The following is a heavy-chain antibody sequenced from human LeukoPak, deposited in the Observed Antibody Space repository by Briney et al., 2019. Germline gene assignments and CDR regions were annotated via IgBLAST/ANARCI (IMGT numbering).Heavy chain of an antibody. V-gene: IGHV3-48*04. CDR3: ARGDIEVVTATFDY. Sequence: GGSLRLSCAASGFTYSSYSMNWVRQAPGKELEWVSYIGSSSSTIYYADSVKGRFTISRDNAKNSLYLQMNSLRAEDTAVYYCARGDIEVVTATFDYWGQGTLVTVSS. CDR2: IGSSSSTI. J-gene: IGHJ4*02. D-gene: IGHD2-21*02. CDR1: GFTYSSYS.